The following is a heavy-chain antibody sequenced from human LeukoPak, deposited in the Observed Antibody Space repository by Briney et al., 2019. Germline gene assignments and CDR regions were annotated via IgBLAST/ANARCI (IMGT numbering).Heavy chain of an antibody. J-gene: IGHJ4*02. D-gene: IGHD7-27*01. CDR1: GDSMSDYF. V-gene: IGHV4-59*08. CDR2: AADSGST. Sequence: SETLSLTCTVSGDSMSDYFWTWIRQPPGKGLEWIGYAADSGSTNYNPSLKSRVTISLDTSKNQFSLKLSSVTAADTAVYYCARKRPWGLSRYFDYWGQGTLVTVSS. CDR3: ARKRPWGLSRYFDY.